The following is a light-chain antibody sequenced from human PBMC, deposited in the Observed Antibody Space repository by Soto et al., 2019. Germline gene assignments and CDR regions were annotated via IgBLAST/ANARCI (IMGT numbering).Light chain of an antibody. Sequence: AIELTQSPSSLPASVGDRVTITCRASEGISSALAWYQEKPGKAPKLLIHDASSLESGVPSRFSGSGSGTDFTLTISSLQPEDFATYYCQQFNSYPRTFGQGTKVEIK. CDR1: EGISSA. J-gene: IGKJ1*01. CDR3: QQFNSYPRT. V-gene: IGKV1-13*02. CDR2: DAS.